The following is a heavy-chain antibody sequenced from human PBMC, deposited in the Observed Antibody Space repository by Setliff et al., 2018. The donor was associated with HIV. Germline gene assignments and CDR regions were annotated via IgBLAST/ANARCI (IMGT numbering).Heavy chain of an antibody. D-gene: IGHD3-10*01. Sequence: PSETLSLTCTVSGGFISSSSYSWGWNRQPPGKVLEWIGSIFYSGSTYYNPSLKSRVTISVDTSKNQFSLNLSSVTAADTAVYYCATQITMVRGVVKWFDPWGQGTLVTVSS. CDR3: ATQITMVRGVVKWFDP. CDR2: IFYSGST. CDR1: GGFISSSSYS. J-gene: IGHJ5*02. V-gene: IGHV4-39*01.